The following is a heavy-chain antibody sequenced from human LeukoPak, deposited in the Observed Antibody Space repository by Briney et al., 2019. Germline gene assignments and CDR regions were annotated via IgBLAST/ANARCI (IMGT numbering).Heavy chain of an antibody. J-gene: IGHJ6*02. Sequence: PSETLSLTCAVSGGSISSSNWWSWVRQPPGKGLEWIGEIYHSGSTNYNPSLRSRVTMSVDKSKNQFSLKLSSVTAADTAVYYSARDWRDCTSISCRNYYFYDMDVWGQGTTVTVSS. CDR1: GGSISSSNW. CDR3: ARDWRDCTSISCRNYYFYDMDV. V-gene: IGHV4-4*02. D-gene: IGHD2-2*01. CDR2: IYHSGST.